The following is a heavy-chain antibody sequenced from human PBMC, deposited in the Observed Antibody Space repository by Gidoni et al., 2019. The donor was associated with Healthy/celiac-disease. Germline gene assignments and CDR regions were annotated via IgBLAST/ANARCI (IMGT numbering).Heavy chain of an antibody. V-gene: IGHV3-7*04. CDR2: IKQDGSEK. CDR3: ARDKFSYGSGSYYNY. CDR1: GFTFSSNW. Sequence: EVQLVESGGGLVQPGGSLRLSCAASGFTFSSNWMSWVRQAPGKGLEWVANIKQDGSEKYYVDSVKGRFTISRDNAKNSLYLQMNSLRAEDTAVYYCARDKFSYGSGSYYNYWGQGTLVTVSS. J-gene: IGHJ4*02. D-gene: IGHD3-10*01.